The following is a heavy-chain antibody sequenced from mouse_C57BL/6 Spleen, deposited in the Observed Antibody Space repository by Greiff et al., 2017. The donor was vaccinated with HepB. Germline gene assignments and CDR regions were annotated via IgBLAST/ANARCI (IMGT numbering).Heavy chain of an antibody. Sequence: VKLVESGAELVRPGASVTLSCKASGYTFTDYEMHWVKQTPVHGLEWIGAIDPETGGTAYNQKFKGKAILTADKSSSTAYMELRSLTSEDSAVYYCTGWLKGYFDVWGTGTTVTVSS. CDR3: TGWLKGYFDV. CDR1: GYTFTDYE. D-gene: IGHD2-3*01. CDR2: IDPETGGT. V-gene: IGHV1-15*01. J-gene: IGHJ1*03.